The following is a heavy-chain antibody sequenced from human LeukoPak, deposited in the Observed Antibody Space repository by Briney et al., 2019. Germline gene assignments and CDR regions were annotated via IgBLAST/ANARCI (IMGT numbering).Heavy chain of an antibody. J-gene: IGHJ5*02. CDR1: GSTFSDYY. CDR3: ARDWMRLAARPNWFDP. Sequence: GGSLRLSCAASGSTFSDYYMSWIRQAPGKGLEWVSYISSSGSTIYYADSVKGRFTISRDNAKNSLYLQMNSLRAEDTAVYYCARDWMRLAARPNWFDPWGQGTLVTVSS. V-gene: IGHV3-11*01. CDR2: ISSSGSTI. D-gene: IGHD6-6*01.